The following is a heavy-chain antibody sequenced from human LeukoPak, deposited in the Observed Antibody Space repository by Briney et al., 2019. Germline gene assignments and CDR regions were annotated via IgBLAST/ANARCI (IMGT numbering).Heavy chain of an antibody. CDR1: GFTFSSYG. Sequence: GGSLRLSCAASGFTFSSYGMHWVRQAPGKGLEWVAFIRYDGSNKYYADSVKGRFTISRDNSKNTLYLQMNSLRAEDTAVYYCAKGHPPRITIFGDNYYYYYMDVWGKGTTVTVSS. CDR2: IRYDGSNK. J-gene: IGHJ6*03. CDR3: AKGHPPRITIFGDNYYYYYMDV. V-gene: IGHV3-30*02. D-gene: IGHD3-3*01.